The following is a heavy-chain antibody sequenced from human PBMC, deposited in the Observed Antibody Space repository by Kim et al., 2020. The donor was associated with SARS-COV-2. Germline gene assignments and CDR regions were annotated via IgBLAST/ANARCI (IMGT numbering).Heavy chain of an antibody. D-gene: IGHD6-19*01. Sequence: GGSLRLSCAASGFTFSSYSMNWVRQAPGKGLEWVSSISSSSSYIYYADSVKGRFTISRDNAKNSLYLQMNSLRAEDTAVYYCARDSSSGWSEDYYYYYGMDVWGQGTTVTVSS. CDR1: GFTFSSYS. CDR3: ARDSSSGWSEDYYYYYGMDV. CDR2: ISSSSSYI. J-gene: IGHJ6*02. V-gene: IGHV3-21*01.